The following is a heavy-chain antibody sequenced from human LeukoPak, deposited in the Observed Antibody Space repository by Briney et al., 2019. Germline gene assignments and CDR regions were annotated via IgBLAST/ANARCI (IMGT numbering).Heavy chain of an antibody. CDR1: GYTFTGYY. D-gene: IGHD1-14*01. V-gene: IGHV1-2*02. Sequence: ASVKVSCKPFGYTFTGYYMHWVRQAPGQGLEWMGWINPKTGGTSYAQKFQGRVTMTRDTSISTVNMELSRLTSDDTAVYYCARATAENDHWGQGTLVTVSS. CDR2: INPKTGGT. J-gene: IGHJ4*02. CDR3: ARATAENDH.